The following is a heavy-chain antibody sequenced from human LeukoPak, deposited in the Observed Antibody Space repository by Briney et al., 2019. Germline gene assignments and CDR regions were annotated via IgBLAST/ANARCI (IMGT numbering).Heavy chain of an antibody. D-gene: IGHD3-10*01. CDR2: TTADGSST. Sequence: GGSLRLSCAVSGFTFRSYAMKWVRQAPGKGLEWVSATTADGSSTHYTISVKGRFIISRDTPKNTLYLQMNNLRAEDTAVYYCARDFLGFSSGGYYYYMDVWGKGTTVTISS. CDR1: GFTFRSYA. J-gene: IGHJ6*03. V-gene: IGHV3-23*01. CDR3: ARDFLGFSSGGYYYYMDV.